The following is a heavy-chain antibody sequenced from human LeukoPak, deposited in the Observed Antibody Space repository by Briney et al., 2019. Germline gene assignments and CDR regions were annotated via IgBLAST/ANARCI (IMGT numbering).Heavy chain of an antibody. CDR1: GFTFSSSE. CDR2: ISSSGSTI. V-gene: IGHV3-48*03. J-gene: IGHJ6*03. D-gene: IGHD1-26*01. Sequence: GGSLRLSCAASGFTFSSSEMNWVRQAPGKGLEWLSYISSSGSTIYYADSVKGRLTISRDNAKNSLYLQMNSLRAEDTAVYYCARWGYSGSYYSYYYMDVWGKGTTVTISS. CDR3: ARWGYSGSYYSYYYMDV.